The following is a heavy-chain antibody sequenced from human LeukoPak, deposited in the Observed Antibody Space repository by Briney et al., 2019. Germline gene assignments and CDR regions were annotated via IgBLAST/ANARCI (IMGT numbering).Heavy chain of an antibody. CDR2: ISSSGSTI. CDR1: GFTFSSYS. V-gene: IGHV3-48*01. Sequence: GGSLRLSCAASGFTFSSYSMNWVRQAPGKGLEWVSYISSSGSTIYYADSVKGRFTISRDNSKNTLYLQMNSLRAEDTAVYYCTKRNWDDYVWGSYRSNWFDPWGQGTLVTVSS. CDR3: TKRNWDDYVWGSYRSNWFDP. J-gene: IGHJ5*02. D-gene: IGHD3-16*02.